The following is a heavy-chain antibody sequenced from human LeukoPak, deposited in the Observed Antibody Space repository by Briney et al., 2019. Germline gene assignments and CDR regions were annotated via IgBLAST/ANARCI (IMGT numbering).Heavy chain of an antibody. D-gene: IGHD2-8*01. V-gene: IGHV1-46*01. CDR1: GYNFISYY. J-gene: IGHJ6*02. CDR3: AQEDVVLVDAVRYYYYGMDV. CDR2: INPSGGST. Sequence: GASVKVSCKAAGYNFISYYMHWVRQAPGQGLEWMGIINPSGGSTSYAQTFQDRVTMTRDTSTSTVYMELSSLKSEDTAVYHCAQEDVVLVDAVRYYYYGMDVWGQGTTVTVSS.